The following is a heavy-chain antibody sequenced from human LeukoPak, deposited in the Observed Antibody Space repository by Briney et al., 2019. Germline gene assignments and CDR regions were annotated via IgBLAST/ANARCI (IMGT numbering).Heavy chain of an antibody. V-gene: IGHV4-61*01. CDR1: GGSVSSGSYY. CDR2: IYYSGST. J-gene: IGHJ6*02. D-gene: IGHD4-23*01. Sequence: SETLSLTCTVSGGSVSSGSYYWSWIRQPPGKGLEWIGYIYYSGSTNYNPSLKSRVTISVDTSKNQFPLKLSSATAADTAVYYCARGGYGGSYGMDVWGQGTTVTVSS. CDR3: ARGGYGGSYGMDV.